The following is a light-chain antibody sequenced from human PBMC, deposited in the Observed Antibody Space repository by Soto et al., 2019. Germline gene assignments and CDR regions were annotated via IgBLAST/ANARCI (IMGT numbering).Light chain of an antibody. CDR3: QQYTSYS. CDR2: KAS. Sequence: DIQMTQSPSTLSASVGDRVTITCRASQSISSWLAWYQQKPGKAPKLLIYKASSLDSGVPSRFSGSGSGTEFTLTISSLHPDDFSTYYCQQYTSYSVGQGTKLEIK. J-gene: IGKJ2*01. CDR1: QSISSW. V-gene: IGKV1-5*03.